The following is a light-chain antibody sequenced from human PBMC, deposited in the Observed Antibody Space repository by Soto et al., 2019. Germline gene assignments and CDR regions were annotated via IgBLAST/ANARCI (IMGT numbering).Light chain of an antibody. J-gene: IGLJ1*01. CDR3: QSYDSTLSARYV. CDR2: GDI. V-gene: IGLV1-40*01. CDR1: SSNIAAGYD. Sequence: QPVLTQPPSVSGAPGQRVTISCTGSSSNIAAGYDVHWYQQRPGTAPKLHIFGDISRPSGVPDRFSGSKSGTSASLAITGLQAEDEGDYYCQSYDSTLSARYVFGTGTKVTVL.